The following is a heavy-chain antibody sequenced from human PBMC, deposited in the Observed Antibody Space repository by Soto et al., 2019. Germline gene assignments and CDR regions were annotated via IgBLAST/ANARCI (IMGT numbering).Heavy chain of an antibody. Sequence: SETLSLTCAISGGSSSSHSKSWVRQPPGKGLEWIGEIHHDGSTNYNPSLKSRVTISGDTSKNHFSLELSSVTAADTAVYYCATYDVGTIIQDYWGQGTLVTVSS. D-gene: IGHD2-21*02. CDR1: GGSSSSHS. CDR3: ATYDVGTIIQDY. V-gene: IGHV4-34*01. CDR2: IHHDGST. J-gene: IGHJ4*02.